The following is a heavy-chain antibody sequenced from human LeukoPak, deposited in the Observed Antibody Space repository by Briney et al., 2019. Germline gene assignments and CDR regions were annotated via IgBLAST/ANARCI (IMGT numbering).Heavy chain of an antibody. CDR3: ARADDYYDSSGYYGLDY. CDR2: ISYDGSNK. CDR1: GFTFSSYA. Sequence: GGSLRLSCAASGFTFSSYAMHWVRQAPGKGLEWVAAISYDGSNKYYADSVKGRFTTSRDNSKNTLYLQMNSLRAEDTAVYYCARADDYYDSSGYYGLDYWGQGTLVTVSS. J-gene: IGHJ4*02. V-gene: IGHV3-30-3*01. D-gene: IGHD3-22*01.